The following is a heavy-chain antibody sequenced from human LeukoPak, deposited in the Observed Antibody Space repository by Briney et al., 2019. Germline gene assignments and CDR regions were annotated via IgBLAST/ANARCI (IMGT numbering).Heavy chain of an antibody. CDR3: AKDRSSSGLGAFDI. CDR2: ISWNSGSI. CDR1: GFTFDDYA. D-gene: IGHD3-22*01. J-gene: IGHJ3*02. Sequence: AGGSLRLSCAASGFTFDDYAMHWVRQAPGKGLEWVSGISWNSGSIGYADSVKGRFTISRDNAKNSLYLQMNSLRAEDMALYYCAKDRSSSGLGAFDIWGQGTMVTVSS. V-gene: IGHV3-9*03.